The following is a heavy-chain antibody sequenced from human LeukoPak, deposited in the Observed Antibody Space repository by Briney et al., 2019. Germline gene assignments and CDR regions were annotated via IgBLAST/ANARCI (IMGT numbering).Heavy chain of an antibody. D-gene: IGHD4-17*01. J-gene: IGHJ5*02. CDR3: ATFTVTMNWFDP. Sequence: ASVKVSCKASGYTFTGYYMHWVRQAPGQGLEWMGWINPNSGGTNYAQKFQGRVTMTRDTSISTAYMELSRLRSDDTAVYYCATFTVTMNWFDPWGQGTLVTVSS. CDR2: INPNSGGT. CDR1: GYTFTGYY. V-gene: IGHV1-2*02.